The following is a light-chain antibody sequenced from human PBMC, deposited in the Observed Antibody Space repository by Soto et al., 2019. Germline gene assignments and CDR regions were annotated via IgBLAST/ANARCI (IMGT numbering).Light chain of an antibody. CDR2: WVS. CDR1: QSILDRSKNKYY. CDR3: QQYFTSPWT. Sequence: DIVMTQSPDSLAVSLGERATFNCKSSQSILDRSKNKYYLAWYQQKSGQPPKLLIYWVSLRESGVPDRFTGSGSGTDFTLTISSLQAEDVAVYYCQQYFTSPWTFGQGTKVEI. J-gene: IGKJ1*01. V-gene: IGKV4-1*01.